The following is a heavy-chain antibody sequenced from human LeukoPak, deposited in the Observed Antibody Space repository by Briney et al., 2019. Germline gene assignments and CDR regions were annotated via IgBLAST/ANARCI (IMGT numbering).Heavy chain of an antibody. D-gene: IGHD3-10*01. CDR1: GGTFSSYA. V-gene: IGHV1-69*13. CDR3: ARDANPFTMIRGVFDY. CDR2: IIPIFGTA. Sequence: SVKVSCKASGGTFSSYAISWVRQAPGQGLEWMGGIIPIFGTANYAQEFQGRVTITADESTSTAYMELSSLRSEDTAVYYCARDANPFTMIRGVFDYWGQGTLVTVSS. J-gene: IGHJ4*02.